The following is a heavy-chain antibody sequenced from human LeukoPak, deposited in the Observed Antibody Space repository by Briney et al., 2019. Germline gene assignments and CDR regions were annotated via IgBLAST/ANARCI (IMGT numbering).Heavy chain of an antibody. J-gene: IGHJ4*02. V-gene: IGHV3-33*01. CDR1: GFTYSRYG. Sequence: PGGSLTLSCAASGFTYSRYGRHWVRQGPGKGLEWVAVIWYDGSKKYYANSVKGRFTISRDNSKNTLYLQMDSLRAEDTAVYYCARDLRLGYYVSCFPDYWGQGTMVTVSS. CDR2: IWYDGSKK. D-gene: IGHD3-22*01. CDR3: ARDLRLGYYVSCFPDY.